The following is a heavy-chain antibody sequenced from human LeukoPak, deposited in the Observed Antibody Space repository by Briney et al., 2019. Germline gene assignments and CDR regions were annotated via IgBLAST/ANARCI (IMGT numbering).Heavy chain of an antibody. CDR3: ARDYARSYGQFDY. Sequence: GGSLRLSCAASGFTFVSYDMNWVRQAPGKGLEWVSYISGSGGSIYYTYSVKGRFTISRDNAKNSLFLQMNTLRAEDTALYYCARDYARSYGQFDYWGQGTLVTVSS. CDR2: ISGSGGSI. V-gene: IGHV3-48*03. J-gene: IGHJ4*02. D-gene: IGHD2-2*01. CDR1: GFTFVSYD.